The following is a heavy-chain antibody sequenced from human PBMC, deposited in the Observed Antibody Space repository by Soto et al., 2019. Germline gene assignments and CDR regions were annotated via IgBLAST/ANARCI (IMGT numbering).Heavy chain of an antibody. J-gene: IGHJ4*02. Sequence: EVQLLESGGGLVQPGGSLRLSCAASGITFNNYALNWVRQAPGKGLEWVSGISGSGTGTYYADSVKGRFTISRDNSKSTVYLHRNSLRADDTAIYYCAKEGGGGAAMVTSYLDYWGQGTLVTVSS. CDR1: GITFNNYA. CDR3: AKEGGGGAAMVTSYLDY. CDR2: ISGSGTGT. V-gene: IGHV3-23*01. D-gene: IGHD5-18*01.